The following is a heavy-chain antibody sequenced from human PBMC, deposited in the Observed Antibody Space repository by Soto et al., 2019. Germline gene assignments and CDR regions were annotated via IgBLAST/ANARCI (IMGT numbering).Heavy chain of an antibody. V-gene: IGHV1-46*01. Sequence: ASVKVSCKASGYTFTSYYMHWVRQAPGHGLAWMGIITPSGGSTSYAQKFQGRVTMTRDTSTSTVYMELSSLRSEDTAVYYCARDEKAGGYCSGGSCPGAEYFQHWGQGTLVTVSS. CDR3: ARDEKAGGYCSGGSCPGAEYFQH. D-gene: IGHD2-15*01. CDR1: GYTFTSYY. CDR2: ITPSGGST. J-gene: IGHJ1*01.